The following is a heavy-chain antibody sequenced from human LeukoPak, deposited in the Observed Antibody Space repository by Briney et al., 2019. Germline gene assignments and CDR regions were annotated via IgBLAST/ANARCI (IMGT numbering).Heavy chain of an antibody. CDR1: GYTFTGYY. V-gene: IGHV1-46*01. CDR3: ARDLANYYDSSGYSPLDY. D-gene: IGHD3-22*01. CDR2: INPSGGST. Sequence: GASVKVSCKASGYTFTGYYMHWVRQAPGQGLEWMGIINPSGGSTSYAQKFQGRVTMTRDMSTSTVYMELSSLRSEDTAVYYCARDLANYYDSSGYSPLDYWGQGTLVTVSS. J-gene: IGHJ4*02.